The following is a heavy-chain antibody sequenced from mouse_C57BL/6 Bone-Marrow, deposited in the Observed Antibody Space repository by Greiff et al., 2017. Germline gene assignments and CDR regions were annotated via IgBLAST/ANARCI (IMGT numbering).Heavy chain of an antibody. CDR3: AYHMGIYYYGSSYFDF. Sequence: VQLQQSGAELVKPGASVKLSCTASGFNIKDYYMHWVKQRPEQGLEWIGRIDPEAGGTKYAPKFQGKATITADTSSNTAYMQLSSLTSEDTSVYYGAYHMGIYYYGSSYFDFGGRGTALTVAA. CDR1: GFNIKDYY. V-gene: IGHV14-2*01. CDR2: IDPEAGGT. J-gene: IGHJ2*01. D-gene: IGHD1-1*01.